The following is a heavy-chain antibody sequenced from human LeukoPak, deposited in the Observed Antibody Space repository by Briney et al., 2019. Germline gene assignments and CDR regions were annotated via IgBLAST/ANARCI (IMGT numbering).Heavy chain of an antibody. CDR2: IYSGGST. Sequence: GGSLRLSCAASGFTVSSNYMSWVRQAPGKGLEWVSVIYSGGSTYYADSVKGRFTISRDNSKNTLYLQMNSLRAEDTAVYYCAKDDAWGRFYHWGQGTLVTVSS. V-gene: IGHV3-66*01. CDR1: GFTVSSNY. CDR3: AKDDAWGRFYH. J-gene: IGHJ1*01. D-gene: IGHD3-16*01.